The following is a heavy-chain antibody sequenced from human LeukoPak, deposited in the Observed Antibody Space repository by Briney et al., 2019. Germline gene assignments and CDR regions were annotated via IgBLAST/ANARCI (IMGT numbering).Heavy chain of an antibody. V-gene: IGHV3-48*03. Sequence: GGSLRLSCAASGFTFSSYDMSWVRQAPGKGLEWVSYIDSSGSNIHYADSVKGRFTISRDNAKNSLYLQMNSLRAEDTAVYYCARTKEMASISYFDSWGQGTLVTVSS. CDR2: IDSSGSNI. D-gene: IGHD5-24*01. J-gene: IGHJ4*02. CDR3: ARTKEMASISYFDS. CDR1: GFTFSSYD.